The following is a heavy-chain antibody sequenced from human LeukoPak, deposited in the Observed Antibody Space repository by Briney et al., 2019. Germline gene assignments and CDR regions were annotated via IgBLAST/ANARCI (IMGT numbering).Heavy chain of an antibody. CDR1: GFTFSDYY. D-gene: IGHD3-3*01. V-gene: IGHV3-11*01. CDR3: AREVTIFGVVMTSSYYFDY. Sequence: PGGSLRLSCAASGFTFSDYYMSWIRQAPGKGLEWVSYISSSGSTIYYADSVKGRFTISRDNAKNSLYLQMSSLRAEDTAVYYCAREVTIFGVVMTSSYYFDYWGQGTLVTVSS. CDR2: ISSSGSTI. J-gene: IGHJ4*02.